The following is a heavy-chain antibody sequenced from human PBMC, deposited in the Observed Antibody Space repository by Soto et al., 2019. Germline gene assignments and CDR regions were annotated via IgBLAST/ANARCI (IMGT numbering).Heavy chain of an antibody. Sequence: TGGSLRLSCAASEFTFSNYAMSWVRQAPGKGLEWVSAISYGGGTTYYADSVKGRFTISRDNSKNTLYLQMNSLRAEDTAVYYCAKNPGYYYDSTGYHFDYWGQGTPVTVSS. CDR3: AKNPGYYYDSTGYHFDY. CDR2: ISYGGGTT. D-gene: IGHD3-22*01. V-gene: IGHV3-23*01. J-gene: IGHJ4*02. CDR1: EFTFSNYA.